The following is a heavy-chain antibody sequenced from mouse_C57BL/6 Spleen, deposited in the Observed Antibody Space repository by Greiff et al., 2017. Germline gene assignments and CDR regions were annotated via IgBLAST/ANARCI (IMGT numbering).Heavy chain of an antibody. J-gene: IGHJ1*03. CDR1: GYTFTSYW. CDR2: INPSNGGP. Sequence: QVQLQQPGTELVKPGASVKLSCKASGYTFTSYWMHWVKQRPGQGLEWIGNINPSNGGPTYNEKFKSKATLTVDKSSSTAYMQLSSLTSEGSAVYYWAREFWSCGSSYERYFDGWGTGTTVTVSA. V-gene: IGHV1-53*01. CDR3: AREFWSCGSSYERYFDG. D-gene: IGHD1-1*01.